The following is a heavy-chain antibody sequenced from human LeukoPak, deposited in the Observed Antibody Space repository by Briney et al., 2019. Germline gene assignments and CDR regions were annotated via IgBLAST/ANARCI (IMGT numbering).Heavy chain of an antibody. CDR2: IYHSGST. V-gene: IGHV4-38-2*02. CDR1: GGSISSGYY. CDR3: ARRYYYDSSGYYHYFDY. Sequence: PSETLSLTCTVSGGSISSGYYWGWIRQPPGKGLEWIGSIYHSGSTYYNPSLKSRVTISVDTSKNQFSLKLSSVTAADTAVYYCARRYYYDSSGYYHYFDYWGQGTLVTVSS. D-gene: IGHD3-22*01. J-gene: IGHJ4*02.